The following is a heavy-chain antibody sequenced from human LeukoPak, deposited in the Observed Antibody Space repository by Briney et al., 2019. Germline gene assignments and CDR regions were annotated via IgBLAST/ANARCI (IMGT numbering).Heavy chain of an antibody. CDR2: INCNSGGT. J-gene: IGHJ3*01. Sequence: ASVKVSCKASGYTFTDYYMHWVRQAPGQGLEWMGWINCNSGGTNYAQKFQGRVTMTRDTSLSTVYMELSSLRSDDTAVYYCARRNTVIVAALEEYGDHWFLWGQGTMVTVSS. CDR1: GYTFTDYY. V-gene: IGHV1-2*02. D-gene: IGHD3-22*01. CDR3: ARRNTVIVAALEEYGDHWFL.